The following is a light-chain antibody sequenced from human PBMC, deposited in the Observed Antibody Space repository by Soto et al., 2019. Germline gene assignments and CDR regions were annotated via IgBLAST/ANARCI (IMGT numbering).Light chain of an antibody. CDR2: RNN. Sequence: QSVLTQAPSASGTPGQRVTISCSGSSSNIGSNYVYWYQQLPGTAPKLLIYRNNQRPSGVPDRFSGSKSGTSASLAISGLRSDDEADYYCAAWDDSLSGRDVVFGGGTKLTVL. CDR1: SSNIGSNY. V-gene: IGLV1-47*01. CDR3: AAWDDSLSGRDVV. J-gene: IGLJ2*01.